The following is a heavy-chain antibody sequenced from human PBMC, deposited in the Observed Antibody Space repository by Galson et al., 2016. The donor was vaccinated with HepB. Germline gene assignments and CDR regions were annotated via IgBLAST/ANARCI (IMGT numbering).Heavy chain of an antibody. Sequence: SLRLSCAASGFIFDDYAMHWVRQAPGKGLEWVSGITWNSGTIGYADSVKGRFTISRDNVKNSLYLQMNSLRGDDTALYYCAKDIRSVATSLDNWGQGTLVTVSS. CDR2: ITWNSGTI. CDR3: AKDIRSVATSLDN. CDR1: GFIFDDYA. D-gene: IGHD5-12*01. V-gene: IGHV3-9*01. J-gene: IGHJ4*02.